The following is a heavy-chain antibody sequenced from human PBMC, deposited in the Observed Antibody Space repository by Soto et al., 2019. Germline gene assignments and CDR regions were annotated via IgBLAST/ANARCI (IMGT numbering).Heavy chain of an antibody. V-gene: IGHV3-33*01. CDR1: GFTFSSYG. CDR2: IWYDGSNK. CDR3: ARDQEGIAVAGTKDY. J-gene: IGHJ4*02. Sequence: GGSLRLSCAASGFTFSSYGMHWVRQAPGKGLEWVAVIWYDGSNKYYADSVKGRFTISRDNSKNTLYLQMNSLRAEDTAVYYCARDQEGIAVAGTKDYWGQGTLVTVSS. D-gene: IGHD6-19*01.